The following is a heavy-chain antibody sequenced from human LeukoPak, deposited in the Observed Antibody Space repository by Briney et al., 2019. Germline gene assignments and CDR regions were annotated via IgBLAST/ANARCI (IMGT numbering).Heavy chain of an antibody. D-gene: IGHD4-23*01. CDR1: GYTFTSYG. CDR2: ISAYNGNT. J-gene: IGHJ6*02. Sequence: ASVKVPCKASGYTFTSYGISWVRQAPGQGPEWMGWISAYNGNTNYAQNLQGRVTMTTDTTTSTAYMELRSLRSDDTAVYYCARARTVAYYSYGMDVWGQGTTVTVSS. CDR3: ARARTVAYYSYGMDV. V-gene: IGHV1-18*01.